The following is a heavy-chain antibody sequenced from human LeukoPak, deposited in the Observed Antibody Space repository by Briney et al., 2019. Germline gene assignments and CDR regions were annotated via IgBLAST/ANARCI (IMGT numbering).Heavy chain of an antibody. CDR3: AREFQWGGGAFDI. D-gene: IGHD1-26*01. CDR1: GYTFTGYY. CDR2: INPNSGGT. Sequence: ASVKVSCKASGYTFTGYYMHWVRQAPGQGLEWMGWINPNSGGTNYAQKFQGRVTMTRDTSISTAYMELSRLRSDDTVVYYCAREFQWGGGAFDIWGQGTMVTVSS. V-gene: IGHV1-2*02. J-gene: IGHJ3*02.